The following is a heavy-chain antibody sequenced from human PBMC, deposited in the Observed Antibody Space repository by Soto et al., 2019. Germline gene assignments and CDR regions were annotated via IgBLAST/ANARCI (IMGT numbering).Heavy chain of an antibody. CDR1: GYSITSGYY. V-gene: IGHV4-38-2*02. J-gene: IGHJ3*02. CDR2: IYHSGST. D-gene: IGHD4-17*01. CDR3: ARDSYGGNSDFDI. Sequence: SETLSLTCTVSGYSITSGYYWGWIRQPPGKGLEWIGSIYHSGSTYYNPSLKSRVTMSVDTSNNQFSLKLSSVTAADTAVYYCARDSYGGNSDFDIWGQGTMVTVSS.